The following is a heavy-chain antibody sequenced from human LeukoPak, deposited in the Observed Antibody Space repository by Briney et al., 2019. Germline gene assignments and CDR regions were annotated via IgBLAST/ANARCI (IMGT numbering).Heavy chain of an antibody. J-gene: IGHJ4*02. CDR3: ARGDPWNARWDH. CDR2: MNPNSGNT. V-gene: IGHV1-8*01. D-gene: IGHD1-1*01. CDR1: GYTFTTYN. Sequence: GASVKVSGKASGYTFTTYNINWVRQAPGQGLEWMGWMNPNSGNTGYAQKFQGRVTMTRDTSISTAYIELRSLTSQDTAVYYCARGDPWNARWDHWGQGTLVAVSS.